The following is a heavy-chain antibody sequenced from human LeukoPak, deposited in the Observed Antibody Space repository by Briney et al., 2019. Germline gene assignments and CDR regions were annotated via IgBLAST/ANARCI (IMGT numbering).Heavy chain of an antibody. J-gene: IGHJ4*02. CDR3: AKDTTISGVNFFVY. CDR2: ISGTGGYT. D-gene: IGHD3-3*01. V-gene: IGHV3-23*01. Sequence: PGGSLRLSCGASGFTFSSYAMTWVRQAPGKGLEWVSAISGTGGYTYYADSVKGRFTISRDNSKNTLYLQMTSLRVEDTAVYYCAKDTTISGVNFFVYWGQGTLVTVSS. CDR1: GFTFSSYA.